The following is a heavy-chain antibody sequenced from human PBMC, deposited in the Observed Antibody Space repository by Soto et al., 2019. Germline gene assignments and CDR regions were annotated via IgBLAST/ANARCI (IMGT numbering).Heavy chain of an antibody. CDR2: IFSNDEK. Sequence: QVTLKESGPVLVKPREPLTLTCTVSGFSLSNARMGVSWIRQPPGKALEWLAHIFSNDEKSYSTSLKSRLIISKDTYKSQVVLPMTNMDPVDKATYYCARMPDKGDWFDPWGQGPLVTVSS. J-gene: IGHJ5*02. CDR1: GFSLSNARMG. V-gene: IGHV2-26*01. D-gene: IGHD1-26*01. CDR3: ARMPDKGDWFDP.